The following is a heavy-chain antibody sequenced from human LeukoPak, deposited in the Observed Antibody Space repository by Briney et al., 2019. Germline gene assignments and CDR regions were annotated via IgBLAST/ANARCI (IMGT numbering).Heavy chain of an antibody. CDR2: IYYSGST. CDR3: ARGRYRGYDYWFDP. CDR1: GGSISSYY. Sequence: SETLSLTCTVSGGSISSYYWSWIRQTPGKGLEWIGYIYYSGSTNYNPSLKSRVTISVDTSKNQFSLKLSSVTAADTAVYYCARGRYRGYDYWFDPWGQGTLVTVSS. V-gene: IGHV4-59*01. D-gene: IGHD5-12*01. J-gene: IGHJ5*02.